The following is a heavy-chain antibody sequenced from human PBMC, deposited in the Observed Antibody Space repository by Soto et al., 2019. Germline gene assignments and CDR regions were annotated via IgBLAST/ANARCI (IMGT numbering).Heavy chain of an antibody. CDR2: IKEDASEK. J-gene: IGHJ4*02. CDR3: ARVRPGNYRDY. Sequence: PGGSLRLSCAASGFTFSVFWRDWVRQAPGKGLEWVAKIKEDASEKYYVDSVKGRFIISRDNARNSVYLQMNSLRAEDTAVYYCARVRPGNYRDYWGQGTLVTVSS. V-gene: IGHV3-7*03. D-gene: IGHD3-10*01. CDR1: GFTFSVFW.